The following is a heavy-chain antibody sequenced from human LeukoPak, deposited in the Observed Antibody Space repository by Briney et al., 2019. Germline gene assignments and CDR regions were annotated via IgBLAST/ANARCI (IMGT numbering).Heavy chain of an antibody. CDR1: GLAFRCYG. Sequence: GGSLRLSCAASGLAFRCYGMHWVRQAPGKGLEWVGVISYDGSNKYYADSVKGRFTISRDNSKNTLYLQMNSLRAEDTAVYYCASNSPTADGYYSFDYWGQGTLVTVSS. V-gene: IGHV3-30*03. CDR2: ISYDGSNK. D-gene: IGHD3-10*01. J-gene: IGHJ4*02. CDR3: ASNSPTADGYYSFDY.